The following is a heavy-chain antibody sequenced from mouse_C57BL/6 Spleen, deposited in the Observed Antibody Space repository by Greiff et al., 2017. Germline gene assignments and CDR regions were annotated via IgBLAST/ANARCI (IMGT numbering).Heavy chain of an antibody. D-gene: IGHD2-2*01. Sequence: EVQLQQSGPELVKPGASVKISCKASGYSFTDYNMNWVKQSNGQSLEWIGVINPYYGTTSYNQKFKAKATLTVDHSSSSAYMQLNRLTSEDAADYYCATHYSGYDFDYWGQGTTLTVSS. J-gene: IGHJ2*01. V-gene: IGHV1-39*01. CDR2: INPYYGTT. CDR3: ATHYSGYDFDY. CDR1: GYSFTDYN.